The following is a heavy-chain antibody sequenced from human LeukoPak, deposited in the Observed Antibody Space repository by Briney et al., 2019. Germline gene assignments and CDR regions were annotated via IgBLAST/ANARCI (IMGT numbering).Heavy chain of an antibody. CDR2: INPNSGGT. V-gene: IGHV1-2*02. Sequence: ASVKVSCKPSGYTFTGYYIQWVRQAPRQGLEWMGWINPNSGGTNYAQKFQGRVTMTRDTSISTAYMELSSLTSDDTAVYYFARGVVAATFYYYMDVWGKGTTVTVSS. CDR3: ARGVVAATFYYYMDV. D-gene: IGHD2-15*01. CDR1: GYTFTGYY. J-gene: IGHJ6*03.